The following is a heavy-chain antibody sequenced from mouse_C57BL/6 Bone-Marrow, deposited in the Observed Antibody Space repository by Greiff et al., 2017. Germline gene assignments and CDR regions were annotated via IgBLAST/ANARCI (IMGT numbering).Heavy chain of an antibody. CDR3: SRQVTTVLATKYFDV. D-gene: IGHD1-1*01. J-gene: IGHJ1*03. Sequence: DVMLVESGGGLVKPGGSLKLSCAASGFTFSSYTMSWVRQTPEKRLQWVAAISGGGGNTYSPDSGKGRFTISRDNDKNILYLQMSSLRSEDTALYYCSRQVTTVLATKYFDVWGTGTTVTVSS. CDR1: GFTFSSYT. V-gene: IGHV5-9*01. CDR2: ISGGGGNT.